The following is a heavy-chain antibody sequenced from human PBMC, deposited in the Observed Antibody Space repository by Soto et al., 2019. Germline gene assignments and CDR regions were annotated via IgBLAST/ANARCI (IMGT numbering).Heavy chain of an antibody. Sequence: ASVKVSCKASGYTFTTNDLNWVRQATGQGLEWMGWMNPQSGNTSYAQKFQGRVTITADESTSTAYMELSSLRSDDTAVYYCARDSTPITMVRGVNDYYYGMDVWG. V-gene: IGHV1-8*01. CDR3: ARDSTPITMVRGVNDYYYGMDV. CDR2: MNPQSGNT. D-gene: IGHD3-10*01. J-gene: IGHJ6*02. CDR1: GYTFTTND.